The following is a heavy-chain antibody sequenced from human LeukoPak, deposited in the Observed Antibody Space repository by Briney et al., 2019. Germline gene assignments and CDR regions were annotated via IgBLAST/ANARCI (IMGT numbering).Heavy chain of an antibody. CDR1: GFTLSDYY. J-gene: IGHJ6*03. D-gene: IGHD3-10*01. CDR3: ARDRADYYYYYMDV. V-gene: IGHV3-11*04. Sequence: GGSLRLSCAASGFTLSDYYMSWIRQAPGKGLERVSYISSSGSTIYYADSVKGRFTISRDNAKNSLYLQMNSLRAEDTAVYYCARDRADYYYYYMDVWGKGTTVTVSS. CDR2: ISSSGSTI.